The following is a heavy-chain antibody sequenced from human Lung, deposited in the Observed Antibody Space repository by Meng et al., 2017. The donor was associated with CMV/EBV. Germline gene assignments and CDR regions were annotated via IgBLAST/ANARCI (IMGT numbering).Heavy chain of an antibody. D-gene: IGHD2-21*02. J-gene: IGHJ4*02. V-gene: IGHV4-34*01. CDR3: AAIAYCGGDCYSHGADYFDY. CDR2: INHSGST. CDR1: GGSFSGYY. Sequence: QVQLQQWGAGLLKPSETLSPTCAVYGGSFSGYYWSWIRQPPGKGLEWIGEINHSGSTNYNPSLKSRVTISVDTSKNQFSLKLSSVTAADTAVYYCAAIAYCGGDCYSHGADYFDYWGQGTLVTVS.